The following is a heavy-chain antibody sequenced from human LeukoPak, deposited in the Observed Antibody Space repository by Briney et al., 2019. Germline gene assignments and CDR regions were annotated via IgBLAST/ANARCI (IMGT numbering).Heavy chain of an antibody. CDR2: ISNDGSTT. Sequence: GGSLRLSCAASGFTFSTFWMHWVRQTPGKGLVWVSRISNDGSTTHYADSVKGRFTISRDNAKNTLFLHMNSLRAEDTAVYYCNVRWGPNSGYWGQGTLVTASS. CDR1: GFTFSTFW. J-gene: IGHJ4*02. D-gene: IGHD7-27*01. V-gene: IGHV3-74*01. CDR3: NVRWGPNSGY.